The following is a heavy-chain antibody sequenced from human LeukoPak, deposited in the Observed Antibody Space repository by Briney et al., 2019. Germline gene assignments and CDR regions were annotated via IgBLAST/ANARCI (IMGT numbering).Heavy chain of an antibody. CDR3: ARGDYSLSSYYYYYMDV. CDR1: GGSFSGYY. D-gene: IGHD4-11*01. V-gene: IGHV4-34*01. J-gene: IGHJ6*03. Sequence: PSETLSLTCAVYGGSFSGYYWSWIRQPPGKGLEWIGEINHSGSTNYNPSLKSRVTISVDTSKNQFSLKLSSVTAADTAVYYCARGDYSLSSYYYYYMDVWGKGTTVTVSS. CDR2: INHSGST.